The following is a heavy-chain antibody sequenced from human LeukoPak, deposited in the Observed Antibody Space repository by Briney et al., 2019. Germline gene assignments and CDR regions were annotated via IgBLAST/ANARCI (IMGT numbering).Heavy chain of an antibody. CDR1: GFPFSSYA. Sequence: GGSLRLSCAASGFPFSSYAMSWVRQAPGKGLECFSAISCSGGSTYYADSVKSRFTISRDNSKNTLYLQMNSLRAEDTSVYYCAKDGGVQAARFDYWGEGTLVTVSS. J-gene: IGHJ4*02. CDR3: AKDGGVQAARFDY. V-gene: IGHV3-23*01. CDR2: ISCSGGST. D-gene: IGHD6-6*01.